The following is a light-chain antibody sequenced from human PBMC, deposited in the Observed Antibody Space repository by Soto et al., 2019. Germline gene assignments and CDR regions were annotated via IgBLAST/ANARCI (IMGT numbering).Light chain of an antibody. V-gene: IGKV3-15*01. CDR3: QQYNNWPPLT. Sequence: EIVMTQSPDTLSVSAGERDTLPCSASQSVSSNVAWYQQKPGQAPRLLIYGASTRATGIPARFSGSGSGTEFTLTISSLQSEDFAVYYCQQYNNWPPLTFGGGTKVDIK. CDR2: GAS. CDR1: QSVSSN. J-gene: IGKJ4*01.